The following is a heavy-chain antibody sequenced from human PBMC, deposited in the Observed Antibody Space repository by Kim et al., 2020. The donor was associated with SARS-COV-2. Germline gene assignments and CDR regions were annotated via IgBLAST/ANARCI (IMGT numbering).Heavy chain of an antibody. CDR3: ARSLENFYYYGMDV. CDR1: GYTFTSYA. V-gene: IGHV7-4-1*02. CDR2: INTNTGNP. Sequence: ASVKVSCKASGYTFTSYAMNWVRQAPGQGLEWMGWINTNTGNPTYAQGFTGRFVFSLDTSVSTAYLQISSLKAEDTAVYYCARSLENFYYYGMDVWGQGTTVTVS. J-gene: IGHJ6*02.